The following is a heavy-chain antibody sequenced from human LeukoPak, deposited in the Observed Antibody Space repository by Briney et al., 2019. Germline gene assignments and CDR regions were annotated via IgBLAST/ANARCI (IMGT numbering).Heavy chain of an antibody. CDR3: GRDALVGYFSYYYMDV. CDR2: ISNSGST. V-gene: IGHV4-59*11. CDR1: GGAITSHY. J-gene: IGHJ6*03. D-gene: IGHD2-15*01. Sequence: SETLSLTCSVSGGAITSHYWTWIRQSPVKGLEWIGDISNSGSTSYNPSLKSRVTISIDTSKNQSSLKLSSVTAADTAVYYCGRDALVGYFSYYYMDVWSKGTTVTVSS.